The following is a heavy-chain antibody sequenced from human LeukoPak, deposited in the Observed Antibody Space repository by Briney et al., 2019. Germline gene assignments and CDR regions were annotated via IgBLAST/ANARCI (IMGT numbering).Heavy chain of an antibody. V-gene: IGHV3-64*01. J-gene: IGHJ6*02. CDR2: ISSNGGST. CDR3: ARDSLTLSLNGMDV. Sequence: GGSLGLSCAASGFTFSSYAMHWVRQAPGKGLEYVSAISSNGGSTYYANSVKGRFTISRDNSKNTLYLQMGSLRAEDMAVYYCARDSLTLSLNGMDVWGQGTTVTVSS. CDR1: GFTFSSYA. D-gene: IGHD1-14*01.